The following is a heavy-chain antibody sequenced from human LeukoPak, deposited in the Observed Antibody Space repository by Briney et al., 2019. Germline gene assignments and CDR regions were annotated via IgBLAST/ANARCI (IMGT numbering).Heavy chain of an antibody. D-gene: IGHD2-8*01. V-gene: IGHV3-74*01. J-gene: IGHJ4*02. CDR2: INSDGSST. CDR3: AREGVTFDY. Sequence: GGSLRLSCAASGFTFSSYGMHWVRQAPGKGLVWVSRINSDGSSTSYADSVKGRFTISRDNAKNTQYLQMNSLRAEDTAEYYCAREGVTFDYWGQGTLVTVSS. CDR1: GFTFSSYG.